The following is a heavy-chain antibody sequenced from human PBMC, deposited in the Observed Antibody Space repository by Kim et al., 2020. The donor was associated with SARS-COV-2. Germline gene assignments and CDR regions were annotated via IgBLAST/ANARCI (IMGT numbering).Heavy chain of an antibody. CDR3: ARLGSGTNYYGMDV. Sequence: SETLSLTCTVSGGSISSYFWSWIRQPPGKGLEWIGNIYYSGSSNYNPSLESRLTISVDTSKNQFSLKLSSVTAADTAIYYCARLGSGTNYYGMDVWGQGTTVTVSS. J-gene: IGHJ6*02. CDR1: GGSISSYF. CDR2: IYYSGSS. V-gene: IGHV4-59*01. D-gene: IGHD3-16*01.